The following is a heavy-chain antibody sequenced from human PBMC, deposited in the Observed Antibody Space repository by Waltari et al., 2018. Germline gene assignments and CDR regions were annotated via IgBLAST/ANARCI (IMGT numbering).Heavy chain of an antibody. CDR1: GFTFTFSSFA. D-gene: IGHD3-10*01. V-gene: IGHV3-23*01. J-gene: IGHJ6*03. CDR2: IGGSGDAT. Sequence: EVQLLESGGGLVQAGGSLRLSCATSGFTFTFSSFAINWVRQAPGKGLEGVSAIGGSGDATYYAASVRGRFTISRDNSKNTLDLQMFSLRADDTAVYYCAKGSGTYLHNYYYMDVWGRGTTVTVSS. CDR3: AKGSGTYLHNYYYMDV.